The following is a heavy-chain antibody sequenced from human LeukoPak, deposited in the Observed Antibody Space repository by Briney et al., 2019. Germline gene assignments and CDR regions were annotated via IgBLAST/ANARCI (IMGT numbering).Heavy chain of an antibody. D-gene: IGHD6-13*01. CDR3: AKGSSSWVYYYYGMDV. Sequence: GGSLRLSCAASGFTFSSYGMHWVRQAPGKGLEWVAVISYDGSNKYYADSVKGRFTIPRDNSKNTLYLQMNSLRAEDTAVYYCAKGSSSWVYYYYGMDVWGQGTTVTVSS. CDR1: GFTFSSYG. CDR2: ISYDGSNK. V-gene: IGHV3-30*18. J-gene: IGHJ6*02.